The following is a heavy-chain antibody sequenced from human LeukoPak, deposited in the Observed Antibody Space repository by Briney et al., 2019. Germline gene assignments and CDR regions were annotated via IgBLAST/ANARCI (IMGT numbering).Heavy chain of an antibody. D-gene: IGHD3-22*01. Sequence: HGGSLRLSCAPSVFTSSSYTMSGGRRTPERGLEWVSAISGSGGSTYYAASAKGRFTISRDNSKNTLYLQMNSLRAEDTAVYYCGKNYYVSSGYYYFDYWGQGTLVTVSS. CDR3: GKNYYVSSGYYYFDY. J-gene: IGHJ4*02. CDR2: ISGSGGST. CDR1: VFTSSSYT. V-gene: IGHV3-23*01.